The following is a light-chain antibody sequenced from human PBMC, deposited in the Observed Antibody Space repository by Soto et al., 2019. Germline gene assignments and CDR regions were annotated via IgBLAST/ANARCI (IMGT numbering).Light chain of an antibody. CDR2: GAS. CDR3: EQYGSSPRT. CDR1: QSVSSN. V-gene: IGKV3-20*01. J-gene: IGKJ1*01. Sequence: LAPGERATLSCRASQSVSSNLAWYQQKPGQAPRLLIYGASTRATGIPARFSGSGSGTDFTLTISRLEPEDFAVYYCEQYGSSPRTFGQGTKVDI.